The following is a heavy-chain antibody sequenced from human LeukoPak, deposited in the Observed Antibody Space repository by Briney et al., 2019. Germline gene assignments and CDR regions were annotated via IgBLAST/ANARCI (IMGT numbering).Heavy chain of an antibody. V-gene: IGHV3-23*01. D-gene: IGHD2-15*01. CDR2: ARASGSAT. CDR3: AKDCLGYCSGGRNH. Sequence: GGSLRLSCAASGFTFSSYAMNWVRQTPGKGLEWVSTARASGSATYYADSVKGRFAISRDDSKSTLYLQMTNLRAEDTAVYYCAKDCLGYCSGGRNHWGQGTLVTVSS. J-gene: IGHJ5*02. CDR1: GFTFSSYA.